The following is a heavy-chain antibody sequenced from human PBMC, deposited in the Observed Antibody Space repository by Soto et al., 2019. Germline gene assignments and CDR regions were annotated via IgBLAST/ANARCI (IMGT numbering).Heavy chain of an antibody. Sequence: SETLSLTCAVYGGSFSGYYWTWIRQPPGTGLEWIGEINHSGSTNHNPSLKSRVTISVDTSKNQFSLKLNSMTAADTAVYYCARGVRLFHGSFDPWGQGTLVTVSS. D-gene: IGHD2-15*01. CDR2: INHSGST. CDR1: GGSFSGYY. CDR3: ARGVRLFHGSFDP. J-gene: IGHJ5*02. V-gene: IGHV4-34*01.